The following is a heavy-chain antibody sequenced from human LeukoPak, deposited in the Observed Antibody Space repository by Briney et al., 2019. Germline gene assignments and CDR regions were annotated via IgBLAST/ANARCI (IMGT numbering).Heavy chain of an antibody. CDR3: ARADYDFWSGPTDY. Sequence: SETLSLTCTVSGGSISSGSYYWSWIRQPAGKGLEWIGRIYTSGSTNYNPSLKSRVTISVDTSKNQFSLKLSSVTAADTAVYYCARADYDFWSGPTDYWGQGTLVTVSS. D-gene: IGHD3-3*01. CDR1: GGSISSGSYY. V-gene: IGHV4-61*02. CDR2: IYTSGST. J-gene: IGHJ4*02.